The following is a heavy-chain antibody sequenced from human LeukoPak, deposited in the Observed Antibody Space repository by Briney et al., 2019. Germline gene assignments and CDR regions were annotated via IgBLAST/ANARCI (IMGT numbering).Heavy chain of an antibody. J-gene: IGHJ6*03. CDR3: ARARLYCSGGSCHYYYYYMDV. CDR2: IYYSGST. CDR1: GGSISSSSYY. D-gene: IGHD2-15*01. Sequence: SETLSLTCTVSGGSISSSSYYWGWIRQPPGKGLEWIGSIYYSGSTYYNPSLKSRVTISVDTSKNQFSLKLSSVTAADTAVYYCARARLYCSGGSCHYYYYYMDVWGKGTTVTISS. V-gene: IGHV4-39*07.